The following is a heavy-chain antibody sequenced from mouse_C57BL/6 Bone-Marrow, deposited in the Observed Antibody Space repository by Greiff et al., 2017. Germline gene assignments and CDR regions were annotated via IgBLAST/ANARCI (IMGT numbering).Heavy chain of an antibody. D-gene: IGHD2-4*01. V-gene: IGHV1-26*01. CDR1: GYTFTDYY. Sequence: EVQLQQSGPELVKPGASVKISCKASGYTFTDYYMNWVKQSHGKSLEWIGDINPNNGGTSYNQKFKGKATLTVDKSSSTAYMELRSLTSEDSAVYYCSRLGSDDYGWYFDVWGTGTTVTVSS. J-gene: IGHJ1*03. CDR2: INPNNGGT. CDR3: SRLGSDDYGWYFDV.